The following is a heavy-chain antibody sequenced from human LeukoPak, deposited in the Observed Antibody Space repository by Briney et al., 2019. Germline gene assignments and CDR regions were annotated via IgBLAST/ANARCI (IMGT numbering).Heavy chain of an antibody. D-gene: IGHD2-8*01. CDR1: DGSISNYF. CDR3: ARHGPMVIMSKFSTGIDQ. Sequence: LETLSVTCAVPDGSISNYFWSWIRQPPGKGLEWIGYIYYTMMTNSMPSVKGRFTMSMDTSKNPFSLNLSSVTAADTAMYYCARHGPMVIMSKFSTGIDQWGHAISVTVSS. J-gene: IGHJ4*03. CDR2: IYYTMMT. V-gene: IGHV4-59*08.